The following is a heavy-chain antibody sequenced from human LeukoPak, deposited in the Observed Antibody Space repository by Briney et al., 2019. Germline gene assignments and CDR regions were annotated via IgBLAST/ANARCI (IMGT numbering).Heavy chain of an antibody. J-gene: IGHJ2*01. V-gene: IGHV3-21*01. CDR1: GFTFSTYS. D-gene: IGHD1-14*01. CDR3: ARGLQRITDWYFDL. Sequence: GGSLRLSCAASGFTFSTYSMNWVRQAPGKGLEWVSSIDCSSTYIYYADSLKGRFTISRDNAKNSLFLQVNSLRAEDTAVYYCARGLQRITDWYFDLWGRGTLVTVSS. CDR2: IDCSSTYI.